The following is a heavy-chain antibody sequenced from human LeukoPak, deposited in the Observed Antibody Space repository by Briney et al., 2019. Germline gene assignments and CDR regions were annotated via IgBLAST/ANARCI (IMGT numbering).Heavy chain of an antibody. CDR1: GFTFSSYE. CDR2: ISSSGSTI. J-gene: IGHJ6*03. CDR3: ANEGRSYGSGDKNYYYYYMDV. D-gene: IGHD3-10*01. Sequence: GGSLRLSCAASGFTFSSYEMNWVRQAPGKGLEWVSYISSSGSTIYYADSVKGRFTISRDNAKNTLYLQMNSLRAEDTAVYYCANEGRSYGSGDKNYYYYYMDVWGKGTTVTISS. V-gene: IGHV3-48*03.